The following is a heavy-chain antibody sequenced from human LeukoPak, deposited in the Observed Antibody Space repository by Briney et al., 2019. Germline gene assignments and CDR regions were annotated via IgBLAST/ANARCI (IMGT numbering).Heavy chain of an antibody. J-gene: IGHJ4*02. D-gene: IGHD1-7*01. CDR1: GGSISSYY. V-gene: IGHV4-4*07. CDR3: ARQVVGFRTLCYFDY. Sequence: SETLSLTCTVSGGSISSYYWSWIRQPADKGLEWIGRIYTSGSTNYSPSLKSRVTMSVDTSKNQFSLKLSSVTAADTAVYYCARQVVGFRTLCYFDYWGQGTLVTVSS. CDR2: IYTSGST.